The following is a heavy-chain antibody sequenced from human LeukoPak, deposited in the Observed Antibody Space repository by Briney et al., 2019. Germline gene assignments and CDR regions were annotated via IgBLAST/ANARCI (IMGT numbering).Heavy chain of an antibody. CDR1: GYTFTGYA. Sequence: GASVKVSCKTSGYTFTGYAMHWVRQVPGQRLEWMGWIDADNDDTKYSQKFQGRVTITRDTSASTGYMELSSLRSEDTAVYYCARGELSTRAYRLDVWGQGTTVTVSS. V-gene: IGHV1-3*01. CDR2: IDADNDDT. D-gene: IGHD2/OR15-2a*01. CDR3: ARGELSTRAYRLDV. J-gene: IGHJ6*02.